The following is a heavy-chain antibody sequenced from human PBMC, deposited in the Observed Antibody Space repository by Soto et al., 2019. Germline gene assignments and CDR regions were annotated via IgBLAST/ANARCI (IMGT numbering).Heavy chain of an antibody. CDR1: GFTFSNNG. CDR3: GRGVDYRDYAIDY. D-gene: IGHD4-17*01. Sequence: QVQLVESGGGVVQPGRSLRLSCAASGFTFSNNGMHWVLQAPGKGLEWVAVIWYDGSNEYFADSVKGRFTISRDNSKNTLFLQMDSLRAEDTAVYYCGRGVDYRDYAIDYWGQGTLVTVSS. CDR2: IWYDGSNE. J-gene: IGHJ4*02. V-gene: IGHV3-33*01.